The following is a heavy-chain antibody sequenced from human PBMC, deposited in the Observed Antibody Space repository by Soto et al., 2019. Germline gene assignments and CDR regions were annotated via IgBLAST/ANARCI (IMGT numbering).Heavy chain of an antibody. J-gene: IGHJ4*02. D-gene: IGHD3-16*02. CDR1: GYTFTSYG. CDR3: ARDSGDYIWGSYLCFDY. V-gene: IGHV1-18*01. CDR2: ISAYNGNT. Sequence: ASVKVSCKASGYTFTSYGISWVRQAPGQGLEWMGWISAYNGNTNYAQKLQGRVTMTTDTSTSTAYMELRSLRSDDTAVYYCARDSGDYIWGSYLCFDYWGQGTLVTVSS.